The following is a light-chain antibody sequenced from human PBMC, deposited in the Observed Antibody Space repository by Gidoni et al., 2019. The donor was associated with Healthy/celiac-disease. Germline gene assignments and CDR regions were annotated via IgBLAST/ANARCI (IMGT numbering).Light chain of an antibody. CDR1: ALPKQY. V-gene: IGLV3-25*02. CDR2: KDS. CDR3: QSGDSSGTHVV. Sequence: SYELTQPPSVSVSPGQTARITCSGDALPKQYAYWYQQKPGQAPVLVIYKDSERPSGIPERFSGSSSGTTVTLIISGVQAEDEADYYCQSGDSSGTHVVFGGGTKLTVL. J-gene: IGLJ2*01.